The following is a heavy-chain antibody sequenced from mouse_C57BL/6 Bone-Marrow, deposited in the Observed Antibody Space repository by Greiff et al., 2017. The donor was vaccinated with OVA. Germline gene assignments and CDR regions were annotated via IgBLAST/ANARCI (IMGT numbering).Heavy chain of an antibody. CDR3: TRGYYFDY. CDR1: GYTFTSYP. CDR2: IDPTNDYT. J-gene: IGHJ2*01. Sequence: VQLQQSGAELARPGASVKMSCKASGYTFTSYPIHWVKQRPGQGLEWIGYIDPTNDYTNYNQKFKGKATLTADKSTSTAYMQISSLTSEDSAVYYCTRGYYFDYWGQGTTLTVSS. V-gene: IGHV1-4*01.